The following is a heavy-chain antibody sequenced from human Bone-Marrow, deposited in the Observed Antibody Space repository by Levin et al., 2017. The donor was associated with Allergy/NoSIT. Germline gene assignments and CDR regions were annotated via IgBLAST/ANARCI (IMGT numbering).Heavy chain of an antibody. V-gene: IGHV3-23*01. CDR3: AKGAYYYDSSGYTYYFDY. J-gene: IGHJ4*02. D-gene: IGHD3-22*01. Sequence: SGGSLRLSCAASGFTFSSYAMSWVRQAPGKGLEWVSAISGSGGSTYYADSVKGRFTISRDNSKNTLYLQMNSLRAEDTAVYYCAKGAYYYDSSGYTYYFDYWGQGTLVTVSS. CDR2: ISGSGGST. CDR1: GFTFSSYA.